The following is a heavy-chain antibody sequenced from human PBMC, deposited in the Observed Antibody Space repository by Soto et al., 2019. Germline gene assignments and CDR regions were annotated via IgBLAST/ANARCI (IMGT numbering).Heavy chain of an antibody. J-gene: IGHJ3*02. V-gene: IGHV3-53*02. CDR2: IYSGGST. D-gene: IGHD2-15*01. CDR1: GFTVSSNY. Sequence: EVQLVETGGGLIQPGGSLRLSCAASGFTVSSNYMSWVRQAPGKGLEWGSVIYSGGSTYYVDSVKGRFTICRDNSKNTLYLQMNSLRAEDTAVYYCARESCSGGSCYEDAFDIGGQGTMVTVS. CDR3: ARESCSGGSCYEDAFDI.